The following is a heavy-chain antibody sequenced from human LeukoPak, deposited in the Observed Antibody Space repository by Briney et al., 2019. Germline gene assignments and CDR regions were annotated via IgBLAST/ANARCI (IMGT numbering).Heavy chain of an antibody. D-gene: IGHD3-16*01. CDR2: IYNSDIT. CDR1: GLPLSPNN. CDR3: ATFPWGGFDP. V-gene: IGHV3-53*01. J-gene: IGHJ5*02. Sequence: GGSLGPSCEASGLPLSPNNMSGCRRAPGKGLEWVSVIYNSDITYYADSVKGRSSISRDNSQKTLYLQMNSLRVDDTAVYYCATFPWGGFDPWGQGILVTVSS.